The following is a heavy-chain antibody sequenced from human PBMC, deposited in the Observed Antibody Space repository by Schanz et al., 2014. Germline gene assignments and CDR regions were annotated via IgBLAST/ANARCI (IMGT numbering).Heavy chain of an antibody. CDR2: ISYDGNNE. D-gene: IGHD2-8*02. Sequence: VQLLESGGGLVQPGGSLRLSCVASGFTFFGSFAMSWVRQAPGKGLEWVAVISYDGNNEDYADSVKGRFSISRDNSQNTLYLQMDSLRPEDTAVYFCAKDTGYCHGGACYCFEYWGLGILVTVSS. CDR1: GFTFFGSFA. CDR3: AKDTGYCHGGACYCFEY. V-gene: IGHV3-30*18. J-gene: IGHJ4*02.